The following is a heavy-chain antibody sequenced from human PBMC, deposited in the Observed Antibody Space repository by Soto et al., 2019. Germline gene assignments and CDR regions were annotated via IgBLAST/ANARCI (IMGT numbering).Heavy chain of an antibody. J-gene: IGHJ3*02. Sequence: ETLSLTCSVSSVSIGCHFWSWIRQAPGKGPELVGYIYHTVNTNYNPALKSRVTISMDTSENQLSLQLSSVTAADTAVYYCARLQYTVVTALDIWGQGTMVTVSS. CDR3: ARLQYTVVTALDI. CDR1: SVSIGCHF. D-gene: IGHD2-15*01. V-gene: IGHV4-59*11. CDR2: IYHTVNT.